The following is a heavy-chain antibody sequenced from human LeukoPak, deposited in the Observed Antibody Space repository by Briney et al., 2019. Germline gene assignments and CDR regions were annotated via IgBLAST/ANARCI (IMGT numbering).Heavy chain of an antibody. CDR1: GFTFSDYS. Sequence: GGSLRLSCAASGFTFSDYSFHWVRQAPGRGLEWVAVISYDGSNKYYADSVKGRFTISRDNSKNTLYLQMNSLRADGTAVYYCARDGRNYYDRSGYYSDLAYWGQGTLVTVSS. CDR2: ISYDGSNK. D-gene: IGHD3-22*01. CDR3: ARDGRNYYDRSGYYSDLAY. V-gene: IGHV3-30-3*01. J-gene: IGHJ4*02.